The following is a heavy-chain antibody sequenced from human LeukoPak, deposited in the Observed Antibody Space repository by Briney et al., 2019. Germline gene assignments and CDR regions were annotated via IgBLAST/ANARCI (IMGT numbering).Heavy chain of an antibody. J-gene: IGHJ4*02. V-gene: IGHV3-48*04. D-gene: IGHD2-2*01. CDR2: ISSSGSSI. CDR3: ARSRTCSSISCYVSPDY. Sequence: GGSLRISCAASGFTFSAYSMNWVRQAPGKGLEWVSYISSSGSSIYYADSVKGRFTISRDNAKNSLDLQMNSLRAEDTAVYYCARSRTCSSISCYVSPDYWGQGTLVTVSS. CDR1: GFTFSAYS.